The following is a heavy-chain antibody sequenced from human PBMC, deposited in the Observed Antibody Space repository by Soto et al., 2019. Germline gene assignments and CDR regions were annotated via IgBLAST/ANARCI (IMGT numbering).Heavy chain of an antibody. CDR3: ASPPRGYSSGWYWGFDY. CDR1: GFTFSSYA. J-gene: IGHJ4*02. CDR2: ISYDGSNK. Sequence: GGSLRLSCAASGFTFSSYAMHWVRHAPGKGLEWVAVISYDGSNKYYADSVKGRFTISRDNSKNTLYLQMNSLRAEDTAVYYCASPPRGYSSGWYWGFDYWGQGTLVTVSS. D-gene: IGHD6-19*01. V-gene: IGHV3-30-3*01.